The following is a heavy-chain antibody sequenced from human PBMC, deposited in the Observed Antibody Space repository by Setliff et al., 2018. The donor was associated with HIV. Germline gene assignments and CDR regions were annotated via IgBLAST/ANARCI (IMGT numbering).Heavy chain of an antibody. CDR2: IHHTGHI. J-gene: IGHJ4*02. Sequence: SETLSLTCSVSGDSISNNKYYWSWIRQPPGKGLEWIGEIHHTGHINYNPSFKSRVTMSLDMSTNQFSLKMASMTAADSAVYYCARFDVTPMTTRDYWGQGTQVTVSS. CDR1: GDSISNNKYY. D-gene: IGHD4-17*01. CDR3: ARFDVTPMTTRDY. V-gene: IGHV4-39*01.